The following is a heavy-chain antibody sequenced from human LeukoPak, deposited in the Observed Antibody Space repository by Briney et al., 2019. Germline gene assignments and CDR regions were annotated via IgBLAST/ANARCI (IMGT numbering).Heavy chain of an antibody. Sequence: GGSLRLSCAASGFTFSSYWMSWVRQAPGKGREGVANIKQEGSENYYVDSVKGRFTISRDNAKNSLYLQMNRLRAEDTAVYYCARDRTAADFDYWGQGTLVTVSS. V-gene: IGHV3-7*01. CDR1: GFTFSSYW. J-gene: IGHJ4*02. D-gene: IGHD6-13*01. CDR2: IKQEGSEN. CDR3: ARDRTAADFDY.